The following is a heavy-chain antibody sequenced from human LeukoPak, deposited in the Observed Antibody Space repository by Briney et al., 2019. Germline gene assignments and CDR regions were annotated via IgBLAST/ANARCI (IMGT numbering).Heavy chain of an antibody. V-gene: IGHV3-7*01. CDR2: IKRDGSQK. D-gene: IGHD1-1*01. Sequence: PGGPLRLSCAAPGFSFSSNWMGWVRQAPGKGLEWVAHIKRDGSQKYYLDSVKGRFTISRDNAKNSLYLQMNSLRVEDTAVYYCARLGLEVGGPNWFDPWGQGTLVTVSS. CDR3: ARLGLEVGGPNWFDP. J-gene: IGHJ5*02. CDR1: GFSFSSNW.